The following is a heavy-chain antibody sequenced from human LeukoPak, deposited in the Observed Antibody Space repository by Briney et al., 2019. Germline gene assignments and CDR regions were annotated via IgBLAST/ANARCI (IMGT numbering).Heavy chain of an antibody. CDR1: GFTVSSNY. J-gene: IGHJ3*02. Sequence: GGSLRLSCAASGFTVSSNYMNWVRQAPGEGLEWVSVIYSGGSTYYADSVKGRFTISRDNSKNTLYLQMNSLRAEDTAVYYCARLRSHDASDIWGQGTMVTVSS. D-gene: IGHD4-17*01. CDR3: ARLRSHDASDI. V-gene: IGHV3-66*04. CDR2: IYSGGST.